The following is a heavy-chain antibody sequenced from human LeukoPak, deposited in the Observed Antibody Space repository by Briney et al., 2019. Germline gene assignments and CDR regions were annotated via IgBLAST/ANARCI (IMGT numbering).Heavy chain of an antibody. CDR2: ISAYNGNT. CDR1: GYTFTSYG. Sequence: ASVKVSCKASGYTFTSYGISWVRQAPGQGLEWMGWISAYNGNTNYAQKLQGRVTMTTDTSTSTAYMELRSLRSDDTAVYYCARGSSTSFPFYYYYYMDVWGKGTTVTVSS. V-gene: IGHV1-18*01. J-gene: IGHJ6*03. CDR3: ARGSSTSFPFYYYYYMDV. D-gene: IGHD2-2*01.